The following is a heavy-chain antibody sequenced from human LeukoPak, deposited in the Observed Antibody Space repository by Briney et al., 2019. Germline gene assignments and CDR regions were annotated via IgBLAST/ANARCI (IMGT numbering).Heavy chain of an antibody. V-gene: IGHV1-69*06. CDR1: GYTFTSYG. D-gene: IGHD5-18*01. CDR3: ARVGEGYSYGYWFDP. J-gene: IGHJ5*02. CDR2: IIPIFGTA. Sequence: GASVKVSCKASGYTFTSYGISWVRQAPGQGLEWMGGIIPIFGTANCAQKFQGRVTITADKSTSTAYMELSSLRSEDTAVYYCARVGEGYSYGYWFDPWGQGTLVTVSS.